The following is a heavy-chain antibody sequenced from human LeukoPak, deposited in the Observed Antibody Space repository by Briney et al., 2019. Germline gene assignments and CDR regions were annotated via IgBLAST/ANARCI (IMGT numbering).Heavy chain of an antibody. CDR1: GYTFTSYA. CDR3: ARANTAMVTGLFDY. J-gene: IGHJ4*02. CDR2: SNAGNGNT. Sequence: ASVKVSCKASGYTFTSYAMHWVRQAPGQRLEWMGWSNAGNGNTKYSQEFQGRVTITRDTSASTAYMELSSLRSEDTAVYYCARANTAMVTGLFDYWGQGTLVTVSS. D-gene: IGHD5-18*01. V-gene: IGHV1-3*01.